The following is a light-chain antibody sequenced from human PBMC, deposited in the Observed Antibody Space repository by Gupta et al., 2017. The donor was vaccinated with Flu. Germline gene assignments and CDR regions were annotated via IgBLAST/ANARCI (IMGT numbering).Light chain of an antibody. J-gene: IGKJ2*03. CDR3: QQYGSSPPNS. CDR2: GAS. CDR1: QSVSSSY. V-gene: IGKV3-20*01. Sequence: IVLTHSTRTLSLSPGERATLSCRASQSVSSSYLAWYQQKPGQAPRLLIYGASSRATGIPDRFSGSGSGTDFTLTISRLEPEDFAVYYCQQYGSSPPNSFGQGTKLEIK.